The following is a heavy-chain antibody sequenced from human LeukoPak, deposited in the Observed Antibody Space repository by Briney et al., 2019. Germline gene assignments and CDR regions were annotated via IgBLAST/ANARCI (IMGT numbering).Heavy chain of an antibody. V-gene: IGHV3-7*01. CDR2: IKQDGSEK. D-gene: IGHD3-22*01. J-gene: IGHJ5*02. CDR1: GFTFSSYW. CDR3: ARNPHRDYDSSGYYVRDPFGWFDP. Sequence: GGSLRLSCAASGFTFSSYWMSWVRQAPGKGLEWVANIKQDGSEKYYVDSVKGRFTISRDNAKNSLYLQMNSLRAEDTAVYYCARNPHRDYDSSGYYVRDPFGWFDPWGQGTLVTVSS.